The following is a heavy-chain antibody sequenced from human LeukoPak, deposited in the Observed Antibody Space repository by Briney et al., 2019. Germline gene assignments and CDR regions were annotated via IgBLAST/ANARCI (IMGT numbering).Heavy chain of an antibody. V-gene: IGHV4-61*02. D-gene: IGHD3-10*01. Sequence: PSETLSLTCTVSGGSISSGSYYWSWIRQPAGKGLEWIGRIYTSGSTNYNPSLKSRVTISVDTSKNQFSLKLSSVTAADTAVYYCARGHITMVRGVIIRCFDPWGQGTLVTVSS. CDR2: IYTSGST. CDR3: ARGHITMVRGVIIRCFDP. CDR1: GGSISSGSYY. J-gene: IGHJ5*02.